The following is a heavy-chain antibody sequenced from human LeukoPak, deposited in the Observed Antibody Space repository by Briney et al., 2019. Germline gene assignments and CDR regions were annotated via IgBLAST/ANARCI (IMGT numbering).Heavy chain of an antibody. J-gene: IGHJ6*02. CDR1: GFTFSSYE. V-gene: IGHV3-48*03. CDR2: ISSSGSTI. Sequence: PGGSLRLSCAASGFTFSSYEMNWVRQAPGKGLEWVSYISSSGSTIYYADSVKGRFTISRDNAKNSLYLQMNSLRAEDTAVYYCARAYGDYGGYSYYSMDVWGQGTTVTVSS. CDR3: ARAYGDYGGYSYYSMDV. D-gene: IGHD4-17*01.